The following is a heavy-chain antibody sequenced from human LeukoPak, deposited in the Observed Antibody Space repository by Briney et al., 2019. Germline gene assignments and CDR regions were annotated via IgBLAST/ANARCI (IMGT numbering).Heavy chain of an antibody. CDR1: GYSIIRGFY. J-gene: IGHJ4*02. CDR3: ARSVVICSGGSCYSTFDS. CDR2: IYHSGTT. Sequence: PSETLSLTCTVSGYSIIRGFYWGWFRQTPGKGLEWIGSIYHSGTTHYNPSLNSRVTISVDTSQDQFSLRLSSVTAADTAMYYCARSVVICSGGSCYSTFDSWGQGTLVTVSS. D-gene: IGHD2-15*01. V-gene: IGHV4-38-2*02.